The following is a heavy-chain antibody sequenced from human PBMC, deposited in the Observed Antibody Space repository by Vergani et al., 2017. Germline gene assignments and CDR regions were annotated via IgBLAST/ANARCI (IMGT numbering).Heavy chain of an antibody. Sequence: QVQLQESGPGLVKPPQTLSLTCTVSGGSISSGGYYWSWIRQHPGKGLEWIGYIYYSGSTYYNPSLKSRVTISVDTSKNQFSLKLSSVTAADTAVYYCARVIGGAGRYYDSRGYFDYWGQGTLVTVSS. J-gene: IGHJ4*02. V-gene: IGHV4-31*03. CDR3: ARVIGGAGRYYDSRGYFDY. CDR2: IYYSGST. CDR1: GGSISSGGYY. D-gene: IGHD3-22*01.